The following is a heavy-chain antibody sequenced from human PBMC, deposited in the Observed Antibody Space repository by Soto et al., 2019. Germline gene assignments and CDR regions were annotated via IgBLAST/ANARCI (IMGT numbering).Heavy chain of an antibody. CDR2: INPNSGGT. V-gene: IGHV1-2*02. Sequence: GXSVKVSCNASGYPFTGYYMHWVRQAPGQGLEWMGWINPNSGGTNYAQKFQGRVTMTRDTSISTAYMELSRLRSDDTAVYYCARTRGYSSSWYPLEPFDYWGQGTLVTVSS. J-gene: IGHJ4*02. CDR1: GYPFTGYY. D-gene: IGHD6-13*01. CDR3: ARTRGYSSSWYPLEPFDY.